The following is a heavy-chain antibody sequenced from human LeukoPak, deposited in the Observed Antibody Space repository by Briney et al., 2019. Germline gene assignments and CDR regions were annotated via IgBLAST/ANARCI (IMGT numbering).Heavy chain of an antibody. J-gene: IGHJ5*02. D-gene: IGHD3-22*01. CDR2: TYYSGST. CDR1: GVSISSGDYY. V-gene: IGHV4-30-4*01. Sequence: SQTLSLACTVSGVSISSGDYYWSWIRQPPGKGLEWIGYTYYSGSTYYNPSLKSRVTISVDTSKNQFSLKLSSVTAADTAVYYCARPYYYDSRIDPWGQGTRVTVSS. CDR3: ARPYYYDSRIDP.